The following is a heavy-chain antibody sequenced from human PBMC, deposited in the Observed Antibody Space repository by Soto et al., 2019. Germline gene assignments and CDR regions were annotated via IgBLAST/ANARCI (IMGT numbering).Heavy chain of an antibody. CDR1: GGSFSGYY. CDR2: INHSGST. Sequence: SETLSLTCAVSGGSFSGYYWSWIRQPPGKGLEWIGEINHSGSTNYNPSLKSRVTISVDTSKNQFSLTLTSVTAADTAVYYCAREASDGWAGESLDVWGQGTTVTVSS. CDR3: AREASDGWAGESLDV. J-gene: IGHJ6*02. D-gene: IGHD6-19*01. V-gene: IGHV4-34*01.